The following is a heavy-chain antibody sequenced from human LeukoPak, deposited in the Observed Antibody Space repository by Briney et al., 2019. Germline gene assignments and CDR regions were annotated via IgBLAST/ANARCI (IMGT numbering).Heavy chain of an antibody. J-gene: IGHJ3*02. CDR1: GYSISNGYY. V-gene: IGHV4-38-2*02. CDR2: IYHSGST. CDR3: ARVVENALVLVGFDAFDI. Sequence: SETLSLTCTVSGYSISNGYYWGWIRQPPGKGLEWIGAIYHSGSTYYNPSLKSRVTISVDTSKNQFSLKLSSVTAADTAVYYCARVVENALVLVGFDAFDIWGQGTMVTVSS. D-gene: IGHD2/OR15-2a*01.